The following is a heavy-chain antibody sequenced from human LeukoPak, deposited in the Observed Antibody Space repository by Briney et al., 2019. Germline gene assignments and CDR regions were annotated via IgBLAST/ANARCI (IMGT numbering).Heavy chain of an antibody. V-gene: IGHV1-18*01. CDR3: AREPRFDYGGNSGIDY. D-gene: IGHD4-23*01. J-gene: IGHJ4*02. Sequence: ASVEVSCKASGYTFTSYGISWVQQAPGQGLEWVGWISAYNGNTNYAQKLQGRVTMTTDTSTSTAYMELRSLRSDDTAVYYCAREPRFDYGGNSGIDYWGQGTLVTVSS. CDR1: GYTFTSYG. CDR2: ISAYNGNT.